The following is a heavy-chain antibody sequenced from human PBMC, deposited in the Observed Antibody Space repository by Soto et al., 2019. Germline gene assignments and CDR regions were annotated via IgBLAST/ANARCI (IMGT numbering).Heavy chain of an antibody. D-gene: IGHD6-19*01. CDR3: ARGVAAPTWGNDYGMDV. J-gene: IGHJ6*02. Sequence: SQTLSLTGAISWDSVSSNNAAWNWIRQSPSRGLEWLGRTYYRSKWYNDYAVSVKSRITINPDTSKNQFSLQLNSVTPEDTAVYYCARGVAAPTWGNDYGMDVWGQGTTVTVSS. V-gene: IGHV6-1*01. CDR2: TYYRSKWYN. CDR1: WDSVSSNNAA.